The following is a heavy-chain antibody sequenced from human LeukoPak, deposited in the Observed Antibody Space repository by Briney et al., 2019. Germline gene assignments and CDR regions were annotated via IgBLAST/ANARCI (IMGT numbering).Heavy chain of an antibody. V-gene: IGHV4-34*01. Sequence: SETLSLTCAVYGGSFSGYYWSWIRHPPGKGLEWIGEINHSGSTNYNPSLKSRVTISVDTSKNQFSLKLSSVTAADTAVYYCARLFGFYSYGRFDYWGQGTLVTVSS. CDR2: INHSGST. J-gene: IGHJ4*02. CDR1: GGSFSGYY. D-gene: IGHD5-18*01. CDR3: ARLFGFYSYGRFDY.